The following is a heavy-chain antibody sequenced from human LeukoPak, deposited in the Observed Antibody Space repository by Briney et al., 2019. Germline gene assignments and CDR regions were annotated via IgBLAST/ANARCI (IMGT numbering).Heavy chain of an antibody. D-gene: IGHD2-2*01. CDR1: GGSISSGGYS. J-gene: IGHJ5*01. V-gene: IGHV4-30-2*01. CDR2: IYHSGST. Sequence: SETLSLTCAVSGGSISSGGYSWSWIRQPPGKGLEWIGYIYHSGSTYYNPSLKSRVTISVDRSKNQFSLKLSSVTAAGTAVYYCARGEGYCSSTSCYLGSWGQGTLVTVSS. CDR3: ARGEGYCSSTSCYLGS.